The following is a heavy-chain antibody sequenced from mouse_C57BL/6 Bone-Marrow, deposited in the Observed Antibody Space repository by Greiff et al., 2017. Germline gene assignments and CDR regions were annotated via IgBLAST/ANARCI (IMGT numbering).Heavy chain of an antibody. Sequence: EVKLMESGPGLAKPSQTLSLTCSVTGYSITSDYWNWIRKFPGNKLEYMGYISYSGSTYYNQSLKSRISITRDTSKNQYYLQLNSVTTEDTATYYCARGITTVVHWYFDVWGTGTTVTVSS. CDR2: ISYSGST. J-gene: IGHJ1*03. CDR1: GYSITSDY. V-gene: IGHV3-8*01. D-gene: IGHD1-1*01. CDR3: ARGITTVVHWYFDV.